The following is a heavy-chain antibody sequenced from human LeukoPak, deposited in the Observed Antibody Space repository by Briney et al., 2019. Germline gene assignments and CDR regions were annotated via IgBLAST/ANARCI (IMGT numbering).Heavy chain of an antibody. CDR3: ARDRVRGYYNSSGYYNR. V-gene: IGHV3-11*04. Sequence: GGSLRLSCAASGFIFSDHYMGWIRQAPGKGLKWVSCTSSSAYSVYYADSVKGRFTISRDNAKNTLYLQMKSLRAEDTAVYYCARDRVRGYYNSSGYYNRWGQGTLVTVSS. D-gene: IGHD3-22*01. CDR2: TSSSAYSV. CDR1: GFIFSDHY. J-gene: IGHJ5*02.